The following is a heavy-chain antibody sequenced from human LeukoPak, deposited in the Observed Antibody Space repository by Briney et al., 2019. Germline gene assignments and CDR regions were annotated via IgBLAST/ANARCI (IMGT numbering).Heavy chain of an antibody. D-gene: IGHD1-26*01. Sequence: SETLSLTCAVYGGSLSGYYWTWIRQSPGKGLEWIGEINHSGDTHYNPSLRSRVIISEDNSKNQFSLKLSSVTVADTAVYYCARLGIDRYLPIAKRWFDPCGQGTQVTVSS. CDR3: ARLGIDRYLPIAKRWFDP. CDR1: GGSLSGYY. CDR2: INHSGDT. J-gene: IGHJ5*02. V-gene: IGHV4-34*01.